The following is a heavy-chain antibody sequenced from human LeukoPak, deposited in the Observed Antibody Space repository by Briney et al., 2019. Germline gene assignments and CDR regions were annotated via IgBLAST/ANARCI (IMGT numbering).Heavy chain of an antibody. J-gene: IGHJ6*02. V-gene: IGHV1-46*01. CDR2: INPSGTST. CDR3: ARHHSNNYNGMDV. D-gene: IGHD4-11*01. CDR1: GYTFTNYY. Sequence: ASVKVSCKASGYTFTNYYIHWVRQAPGHGLEWMGIINPSGTSTTYAQKFQGRVTMTRDTPMSTVYMELNSLRSEDTAVYYCARHHSNNYNGMDVWGQGTTVTVSS.